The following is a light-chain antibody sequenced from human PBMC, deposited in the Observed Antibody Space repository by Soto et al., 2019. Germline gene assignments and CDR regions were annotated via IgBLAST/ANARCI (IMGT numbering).Light chain of an antibody. J-gene: IGKJ1*01. CDR3: QQYNNWRKT. Sequence: EIVMTQSPATLSVSPGERATLSCRASQSVSSNLTWYQQKPGQATRLLIYGASTRATGIPARFSGSGSGTEFTLTISSLQSEDFAVYYCQQYNNWRKTVGQGTKLEIK. CDR1: QSVSSN. CDR2: GAS. V-gene: IGKV3-15*01.